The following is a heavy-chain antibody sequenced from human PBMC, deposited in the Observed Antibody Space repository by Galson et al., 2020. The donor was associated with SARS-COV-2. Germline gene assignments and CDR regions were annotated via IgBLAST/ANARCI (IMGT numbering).Heavy chain of an antibody. D-gene: IGHD4-17*01. Sequence: GGTLRLSCAASGFTFSNARMSWVRQAPGKGLEWVGRTKSKTDGGTTDYAAPVKGRFTISRDDSTHTLYLQMNSLKTEDTAVYYCTTDLHDYGDLDYWCQGTLVTVSS. CDR3: TTDLHDYGDLDY. CDR2: TKSKTDGGTT. V-gene: IGHV3-15*01. J-gene: IGHJ4*02. CDR1: GFTFSNAR.